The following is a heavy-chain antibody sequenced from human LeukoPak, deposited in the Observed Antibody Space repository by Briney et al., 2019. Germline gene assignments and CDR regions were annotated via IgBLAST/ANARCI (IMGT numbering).Heavy chain of an antibody. CDR3: AREFDYDILTGPFDY. CDR1: GYTFTSYY. CDR2: INPSGGST. J-gene: IGHJ4*02. V-gene: IGHV1-46*01. D-gene: IGHD3-9*01. Sequence: ASVKVSCKASGYTFTSYYMHWVRQAPGQGLEWMGIINPSGGSTSYAQKFQGRVTMTRDMSTSTVYMELSSLRSEDTAVYYCAREFDYDILTGPFDYWGQGTLVTVSS.